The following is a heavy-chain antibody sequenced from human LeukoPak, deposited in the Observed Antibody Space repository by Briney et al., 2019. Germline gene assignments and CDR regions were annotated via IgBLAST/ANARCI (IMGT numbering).Heavy chain of an antibody. CDR1: GYSFTSYW. Sequence: GESLKISCKGSGYSFTSYWIGWVRQMPGKGLEWMGIIYPGDSDTRYSPSFQGQVTISADKSISTAYLQWSSLKASDTAMYYCARSSTFGNYYYDSSGPPDYWGQGTLVTASS. CDR3: ARSSTFGNYYYDSSGPPDY. V-gene: IGHV5-51*01. CDR2: IYPGDSDT. D-gene: IGHD3-22*01. J-gene: IGHJ4*02.